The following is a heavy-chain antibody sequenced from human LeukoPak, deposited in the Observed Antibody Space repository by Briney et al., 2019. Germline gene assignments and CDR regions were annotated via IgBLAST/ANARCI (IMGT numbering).Heavy chain of an antibody. Sequence: ASVKVSCKVSGYTFTDYYMHWVQQAPGKGLEWMRLVDPEDGETIYAEKFQGRVTITADTSTDTAYMELSSLRSEDTAVYYCATSAAGMMSVDYWGQGTLVTVSS. J-gene: IGHJ4*02. D-gene: IGHD6-13*01. CDR3: ATSAAGMMSVDY. V-gene: IGHV1-69-2*01. CDR2: VDPEDGET. CDR1: GYTFTDYY.